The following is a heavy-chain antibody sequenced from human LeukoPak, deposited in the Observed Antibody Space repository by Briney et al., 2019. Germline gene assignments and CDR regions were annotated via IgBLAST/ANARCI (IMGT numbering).Heavy chain of an antibody. D-gene: IGHD3-22*01. CDR2: ISYDGSNK. CDR1: GFTFSSYG. V-gene: IGHV3-30*18. CDR3: AKDGSWSSGYFDD. Sequence: PGGSLRLSCAASGFTFSSYGMHWVRQAPGKGLEWVAVISYDGSNKYYADSVKGRFTISRDNSKNTLYLQMNSLRAEDTAVYYCAKDGSWSSGYFDDWGQGTLVTVSS. J-gene: IGHJ4*02.